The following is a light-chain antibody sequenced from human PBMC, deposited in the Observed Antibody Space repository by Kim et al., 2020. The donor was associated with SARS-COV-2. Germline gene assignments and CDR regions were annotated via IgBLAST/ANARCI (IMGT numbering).Light chain of an antibody. Sequence: GQGVTLSCYGSSSNQGSNYVYWDQQLPGTAPKLLIYRNNQWRSGVPDRFSGSKSGTSASLAISGLRSEDVADYYCAAWDDSLSGWVFGGGTQLTVL. CDR1: SSNQGSNY. J-gene: IGLJ3*02. V-gene: IGLV1-47*01. CDR2: RNN. CDR3: AAWDDSLSGWV.